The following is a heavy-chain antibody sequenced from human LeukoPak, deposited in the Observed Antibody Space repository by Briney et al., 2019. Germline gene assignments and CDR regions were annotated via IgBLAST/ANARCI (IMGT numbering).Heavy chain of an antibody. Sequence: SATLSLTCAVLGGSLSGYSWSWTRQPPGKGLEWIGEINHSGSTKYNPSLKSRVTISVDTSKNQFSLNLTSVTAADTAVYYWAGHGATWRYWGQGTLVTVSS. V-gene: IGHV4-34*01. J-gene: IGHJ4*02. CDR3: AGHGATWRY. CDR1: GGSLSGYS. D-gene: IGHD4/OR15-4a*01. CDR2: INHSGST.